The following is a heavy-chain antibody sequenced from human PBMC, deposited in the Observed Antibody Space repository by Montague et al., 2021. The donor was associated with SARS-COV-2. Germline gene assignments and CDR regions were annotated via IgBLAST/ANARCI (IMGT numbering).Heavy chain of an antibody. CDR2: IYYSGST. CDR3: ARHALGYVDLLNEGYFDY. J-gene: IGHJ4*02. CDR1: GGSISSYY. Sequence: SETLSLTCTVSGGSISSYYWSWIRQPPGKGLEWIGYIYYSGSTNYNPSLKSRVTISIDTSKNQFSLKLSSVTAADTAVYYCARHALGYVDLLNEGYFDYWGQGTLVTVSS. D-gene: IGHD3-9*01. V-gene: IGHV4-59*08.